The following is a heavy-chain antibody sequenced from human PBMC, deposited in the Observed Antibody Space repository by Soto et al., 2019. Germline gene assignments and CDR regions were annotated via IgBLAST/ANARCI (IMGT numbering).Heavy chain of an antibody. CDR3: ARGGSRDSRLRFLEWSPKEYYGMDV. V-gene: IGHV4-59*01. CDR1: GGSIGSYY. Sequence: ASETLSLTCTVSGGSIGSYYWSWIRQPPGKGLEWIGYIYYSGSTNYNPSLKSRVTISVDTSKNQFSLKLSSVTAADTAVYYCARGGSRDSRLRFLEWSPKEYYGMDVWGQGTTVTVSS. D-gene: IGHD3-3*01. CDR2: IYYSGST. J-gene: IGHJ6*02.